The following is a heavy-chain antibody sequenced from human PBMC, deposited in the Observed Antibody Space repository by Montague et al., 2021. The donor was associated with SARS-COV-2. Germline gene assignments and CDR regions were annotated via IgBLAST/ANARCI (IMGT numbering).Heavy chain of an antibody. CDR1: GGSFRGYY. J-gene: IGHJ3*02. Sequence: SETLSLTCAVYGGSFRGYYWSWIRQPPGEGLEWIGEINHSGSTNYNPSLKSRVTISVDTSKNQFSLKLSSVTAADTAVYYCAIPMVRGFSRAFDIWGQGTMVTVSS. V-gene: IGHV4-34*01. CDR3: AIPMVRGFSRAFDI. CDR2: INHSGST. D-gene: IGHD3-10*01.